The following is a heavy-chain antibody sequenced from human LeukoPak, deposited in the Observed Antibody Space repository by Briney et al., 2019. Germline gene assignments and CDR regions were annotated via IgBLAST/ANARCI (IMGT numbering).Heavy chain of an antibody. CDR2: ISGDGSNT. D-gene: IGHD6-19*01. V-gene: IGHV3-74*01. CDR3: ASAVADTRNAFDI. J-gene: IGHJ3*02. Sequence: PGGSLRLSCAASGFTFSSYWIHWVRQPHGKGLVWVSRISGDGSNTNYADSVKGRFTISRDNAKNTLYLQMDSPRAEDTAVYYCASAVADTRNAFDIWGRGTTVTVSS. CDR1: GFTFSSYW.